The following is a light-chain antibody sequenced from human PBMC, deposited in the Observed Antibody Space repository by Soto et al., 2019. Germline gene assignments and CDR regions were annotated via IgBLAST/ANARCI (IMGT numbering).Light chain of an antibody. V-gene: IGLV1-51*01. CDR1: SSNIGNHY. CDR2: DND. J-gene: IGLJ1*01. CDR3: ATWDTRLSGSV. Sequence: QSVLTQPPSVSAAAGQKVTISWSGSSSNIGNHYVSWYQQFQGTAPKRLIYDNDKRPSGIPDRFSGSKSGTSATLAIAGLQTGDEADYYCATWDTRLSGSVFGTGTKVTVL.